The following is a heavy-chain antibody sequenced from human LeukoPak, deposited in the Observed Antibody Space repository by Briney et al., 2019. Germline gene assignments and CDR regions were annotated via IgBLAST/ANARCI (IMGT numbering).Heavy chain of an antibody. CDR2: ISKDGRKI. V-gene: IGHV3-30*18. D-gene: IGHD3-16*02. CDR3: AKDDGGVFGY. Sequence: GGSLRLSCVASGFKFSDFVMHWVRQAPGKGPEWAAVISKDGRKIDYADSVKGRFTISRDNSKNTLYLQMNRLGTEDTAVYYCAKDDGGVFGYWGQGTLVTVSS. J-gene: IGHJ4*02. CDR1: GFKFSDFV.